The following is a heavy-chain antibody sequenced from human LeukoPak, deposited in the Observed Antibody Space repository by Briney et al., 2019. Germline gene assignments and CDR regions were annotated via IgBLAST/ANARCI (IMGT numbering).Heavy chain of an antibody. CDR1: GGSISGYF. CDR2: IYTSGST. J-gene: IGHJ3*02. D-gene: IGHD3-22*01. V-gene: IGHV4-4*07. CDR3: ARGVEDYYDSSGYFRDAFDI. Sequence: SETLSLTCTVSGGSISGYFWSWIRQPAGKGLEWIGRIYTSGSTNYNPSLKSRVTMSVDTSKNQFSLKLSSVTAADTAVYYCARGVEDYYDSSGYFRDAFDIWGQGTMVTVSS.